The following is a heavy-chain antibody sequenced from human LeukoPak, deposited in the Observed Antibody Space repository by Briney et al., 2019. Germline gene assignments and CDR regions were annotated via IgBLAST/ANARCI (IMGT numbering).Heavy chain of an antibody. J-gene: IGHJ3*02. CDR3: AKSGYSSGWFRALDI. D-gene: IGHD6-19*01. V-gene: IGHV3-23*01. CDR1: GFIFNYYA. CDR2: ISGSDGST. Sequence: PGGSLRLSCATSGFIFNYYAMSWVRQATGKGLEWVSGISGSDGSTYYADSVKGRFSISRDNSKKTLFLQMNSLRAEDTAVYYCAKSGYSSGWFRALDIWGQGTLVTVSS.